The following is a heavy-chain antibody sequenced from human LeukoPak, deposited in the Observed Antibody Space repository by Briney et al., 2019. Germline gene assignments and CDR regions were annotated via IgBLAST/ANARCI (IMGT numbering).Heavy chain of an antibody. CDR3: ARNGAFDI. CDR1: GFIFSTYE. V-gene: IGHV3-48*03. Sequence: GGSLRLSCAASGFIFSTYEMNWVRQAPGKGLEWVSYISSSGTTIDYADSVKGRFTISRDNSKNTLYLQMNSLRVDDTAVYYCARNGAFDIWGQGTMVTVSS. CDR2: ISSSGTTI. J-gene: IGHJ3*02. D-gene: IGHD2-8*01.